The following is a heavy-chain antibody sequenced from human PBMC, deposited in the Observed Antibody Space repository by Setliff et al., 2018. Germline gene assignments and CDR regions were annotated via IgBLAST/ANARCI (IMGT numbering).Heavy chain of an antibody. CDR2: ISRGGNTI. CDR3: AIVGVPAVGLSFDY. Sequence: GGSLRLSCAASGFTFSDYYMTWIRQAPGKGLEWVSYISRGGNTIYYADSVRGRFTISRDNAKNSLFLQMNSLRAEDTAVYYCAIVGVPAVGLSFDYWGQGTLVTVSS. D-gene: IGHD2-8*01. J-gene: IGHJ4*02. CDR1: GFTFSDYY. V-gene: IGHV3-11*04.